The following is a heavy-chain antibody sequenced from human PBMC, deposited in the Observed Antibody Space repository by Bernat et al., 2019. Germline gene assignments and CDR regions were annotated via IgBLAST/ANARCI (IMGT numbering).Heavy chain of an antibody. Sequence: EVQLVESGGGLVKPGGSLRLSCAASGFTFSSYSMNWVRQAPGKGLEWVSSISSSSSYISYADSVKGRFTISRDNAKNTLYLQMNSLRADDTAIYYCARTFDTYYMDVWGKGTTVTVSS. CDR3: ARTFDTYYMDV. CDR2: ISSSSSYI. V-gene: IGHV3-21*04. J-gene: IGHJ6*03. CDR1: GFTFSSYS.